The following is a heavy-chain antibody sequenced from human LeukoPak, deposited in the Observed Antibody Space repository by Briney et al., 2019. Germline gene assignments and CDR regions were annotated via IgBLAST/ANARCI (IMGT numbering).Heavy chain of an antibody. CDR2: ISSSGSTI. J-gene: IGHJ4*02. V-gene: IGHV3-11*04. CDR1: GFTFSDYY. D-gene: IGHD2-2*01. CDR3: ARGRAVPATALDY. Sequence: GGSLRLSCAASGFTFSDYYMSWIRQAPGEGLEWVSYISSSGSTIYYADSVKGRFTISRDNAKNSLYLQMNSLRAEDTAVYYCARGRAVPATALDYWGQGTLVTVSS.